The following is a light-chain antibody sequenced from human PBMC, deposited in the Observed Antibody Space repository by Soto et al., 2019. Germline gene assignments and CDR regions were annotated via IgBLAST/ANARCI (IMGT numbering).Light chain of an antibody. CDR2: DVS. V-gene: IGLV2-11*01. CDR3: CSYAGSPRYV. CDR1: SSDVGGYNY. Sequence: QCALTQPRSASGSPGQSVTISCTGTSSDVGGYNYVSWYQQHPGKAPKVMIYDVSERPSGVPDRFSGSKSGNTASLTISGLQAEDEADYYCCSYAGSPRYVFGTGTKVTVL. J-gene: IGLJ1*01.